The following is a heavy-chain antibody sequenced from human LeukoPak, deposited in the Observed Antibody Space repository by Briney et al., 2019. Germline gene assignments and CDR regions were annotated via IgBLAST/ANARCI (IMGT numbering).Heavy chain of an antibody. J-gene: IGHJ4*02. D-gene: IGHD6-13*01. Sequence: GGSLRLSCAASGLTFSSYGMRWVRQAPGKGLEWVAVIWYDGSNKYYADSVKGRFTISRDNSKNTLYLQMNSLRAEDTAVYYCARGYGRGSSPDYWGQGTLVTVSS. V-gene: IGHV3-33*01. CDR2: IWYDGSNK. CDR1: GLTFSSYG. CDR3: ARGYGRGSSPDY.